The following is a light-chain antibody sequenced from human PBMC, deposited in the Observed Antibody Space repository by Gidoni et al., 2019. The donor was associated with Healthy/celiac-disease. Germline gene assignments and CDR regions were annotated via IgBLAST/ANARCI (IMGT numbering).Light chain of an antibody. Sequence: SSELTQDPAVSVALGQTVRITCQGDSLRSYYGSWYQQKPGQAPVLVIYGKNNRPSGIPDRFSCSSSGNTAALTITGAQAEDEADYYCNSRDSSGNHLVFGGGTKLTVL. V-gene: IGLV3-19*01. CDR2: GKN. CDR1: SLRSYY. J-gene: IGLJ2*01. CDR3: NSRDSSGNHLV.